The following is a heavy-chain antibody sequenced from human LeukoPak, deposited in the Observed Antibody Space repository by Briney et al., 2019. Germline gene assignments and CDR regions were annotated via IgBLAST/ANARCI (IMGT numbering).Heavy chain of an antibody. J-gene: IGHJ3*02. V-gene: IGHV4-34*01. CDR1: GGSFSGYY. Sequence: SETLSLTCAVYGGSFSGYYWNWIRQPPGKGLEWIGEINHSGSTNYNPSLKSRVTISVDTSKNQFSLKLSSVTAADTAVYYCARVQYGGNSMDAFDIWGRGTMVTVSS. CDR2: INHSGST. D-gene: IGHD4-23*01. CDR3: ARVQYGGNSMDAFDI.